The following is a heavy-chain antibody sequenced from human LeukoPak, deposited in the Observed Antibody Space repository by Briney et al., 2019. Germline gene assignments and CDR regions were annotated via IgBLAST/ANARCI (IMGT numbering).Heavy chain of an antibody. CDR1: GDSISNGVKY. Sequence: SETLSLTCTVSGDSISNGVKYWSWIRQHPGRGLEWIGYIYHSGRSYYNPSLKSRITMSVDTSKNQFSLNLSSVTATDTAVYYCARDQVECTGGTCQSRVGFDFWGQGTLVTVSS. CDR2: IYHSGRS. D-gene: IGHD2-8*02. CDR3: ARDQVECTGGTCQSRVGFDF. J-gene: IGHJ4*02. V-gene: IGHV4-31*03.